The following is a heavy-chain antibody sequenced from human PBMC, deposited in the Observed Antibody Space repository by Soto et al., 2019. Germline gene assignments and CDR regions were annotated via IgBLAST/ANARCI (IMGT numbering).Heavy chain of an antibody. CDR1: GDSFTSYW. V-gene: IGHV5-51*01. CDR3: ARLNNSAYYFGMDV. CDR2: ISPGNSDI. D-gene: IGHD6-19*01. Sequence: GESLKISCKDFGDSFTSYWIGWVRQMPGKGLEWMGIISPGNSDIRYSPSFQGQVTISADKSISTAYLQWSSLKASDTAMYYCARLNNSAYYFGMDVWGQGTTLTVSS. J-gene: IGHJ6*02.